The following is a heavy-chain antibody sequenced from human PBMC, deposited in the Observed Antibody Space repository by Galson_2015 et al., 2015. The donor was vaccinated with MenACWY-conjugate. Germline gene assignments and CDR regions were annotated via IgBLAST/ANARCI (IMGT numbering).Heavy chain of an antibody. V-gene: IGHV3-7*03. CDR3: ARDLGFCSGGTCYSVYDS. D-gene: IGHD2-15*01. CDR1: GFTFNNYW. CDR2: IKEDGSDK. Sequence: SLRLSCAASGFTFNNYWMNWVRQAPGKGLEWVARIKEDGSDKYYVDSVKGRFTISRDNAQNSLYLQMNSLRADDTAAYYCARDLGFCSGGTCYSVYDSWGQGTLVTVSS. J-gene: IGHJ4*02.